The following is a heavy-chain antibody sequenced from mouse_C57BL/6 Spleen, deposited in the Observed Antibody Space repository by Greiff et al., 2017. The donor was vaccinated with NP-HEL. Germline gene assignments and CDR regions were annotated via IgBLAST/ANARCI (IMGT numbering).Heavy chain of an antibody. D-gene: IGHD3-2*02. J-gene: IGHJ3*01. CDR1: GYTFTSYW. CDR2: IDPSDSYT. V-gene: IGHV1-69*01. CDR3: ARQTAQAISWFAY. Sequence: QVQLQQPGAELVMPGASVKLSCKASGYTFTSYWMHWGKQRPGQGLEWIGEIDPSDSYTNYNQKFKGKSTLTVDKSSSTAYMQLSSLTSEDSAVYYCARQTAQAISWFAYWGQGTLVTVSA.